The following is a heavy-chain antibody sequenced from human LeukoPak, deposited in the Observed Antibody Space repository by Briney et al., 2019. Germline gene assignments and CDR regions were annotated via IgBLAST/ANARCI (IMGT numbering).Heavy chain of an antibody. CDR1: GFTFSSYS. J-gene: IGHJ5*02. CDR3: ARNQALLWFGVNWFDP. CDR2: IGSSSSYI. V-gene: IGHV3-21*01. Sequence: GGSLRLSCAASGFTFSSYSMNWVRQAPGKGLEWVSSIGSSSSYIYYADSVKGRFTISRDNAKNSLYLQMNSLRAEDTAVYYCARNQALLWFGVNWFDPWGQGTLVTVSS. D-gene: IGHD3-10*01.